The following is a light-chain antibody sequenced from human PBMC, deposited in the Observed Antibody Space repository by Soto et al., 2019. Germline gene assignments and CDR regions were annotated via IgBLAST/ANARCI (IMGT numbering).Light chain of an antibody. J-gene: IGKJ1*01. CDR1: QNVNNR. CDR2: GAS. Sequence: EIVMTQSPAMLSVSPGERATLSCRASQNVNNRLAWYQQRAGQPPRLLIYGASTRPTGIPARFSGSGSGTEFTLTISSLQSEDFAVYYCQHFNSWPLLFGQGTKV. CDR3: QHFNSWPLL. V-gene: IGKV3-15*01.